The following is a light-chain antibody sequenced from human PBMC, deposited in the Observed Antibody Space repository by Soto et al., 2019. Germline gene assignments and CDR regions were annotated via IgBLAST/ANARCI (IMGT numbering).Light chain of an antibody. Sequence: ARTRAASGYGADGGGNSIKSPGTSSDVGSYNLVSWYQQHPGKAPKVMIYEVSKRPSGVSNRFSGSKSGNTASLTISGLQAEDEADYYCCSYGGSYAFGPGTKVTVL. V-gene: IGLV2-23*02. CDR2: EVS. CDR3: CSYGGSYA. J-gene: IGLJ1*01. CDR1: SSDVGSYNL.